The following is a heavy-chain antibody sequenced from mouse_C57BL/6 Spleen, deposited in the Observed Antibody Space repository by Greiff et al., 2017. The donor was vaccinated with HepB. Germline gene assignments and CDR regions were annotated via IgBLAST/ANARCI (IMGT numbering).Heavy chain of an antibody. CDR3: ARCGSACMDY. D-gene: IGHD1-1*02. CDR2: IHPNSGST. Sequence: QVQLQHPGAELVKPGASVKLSCKASGYTFTSYWMHWVKQRPGQGLEWIGMIHPNSGSTNYNEKFKSKATLTVDKSSSTAYMQLSSLTSEDSAVYYCARCGSACMDYWGQGTSVTVSS. J-gene: IGHJ4*01. CDR1: GYTFTSYW. V-gene: IGHV1-64*01.